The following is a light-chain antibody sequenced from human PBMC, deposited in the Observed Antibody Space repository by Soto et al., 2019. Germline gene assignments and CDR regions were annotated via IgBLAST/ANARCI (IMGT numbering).Light chain of an antibody. J-gene: IGLJ3*02. CDR3: SSYTYSNTWV. Sequence: QSALTQPAYVSGSPGQSITISCTGTSSDVGGPNYVSWYQQHPGKAPKLIIYEVNKWPSGVSNRFSGSKSGNTASLTVSGLQAEDEADYYCSSYTYSNTWVFGGGTKLTVL. V-gene: IGLV2-14*01. CDR2: EVN. CDR1: SSDVGGPNY.